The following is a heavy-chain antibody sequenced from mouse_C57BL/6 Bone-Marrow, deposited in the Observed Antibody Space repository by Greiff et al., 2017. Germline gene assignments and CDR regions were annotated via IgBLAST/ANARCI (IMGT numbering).Heavy chain of an antibody. CDR3: TGRLRCYCDY. J-gene: IGHJ2*01. D-gene: IGHD2-4*01. Sequence: EVQLQESGAELVRPGASVKLSCTASGFNIKGYYMHWVKQRPEQGLEWIGRIDPEDGDTDYAPKFQGKATMTADTSSNTAYLQLSSLTSEDTAVYCCTGRLRCYCDYWGQGTTLTVSA. V-gene: IGHV14-1*01. CDR1: GFNIKGYY. CDR2: IDPEDGDT.